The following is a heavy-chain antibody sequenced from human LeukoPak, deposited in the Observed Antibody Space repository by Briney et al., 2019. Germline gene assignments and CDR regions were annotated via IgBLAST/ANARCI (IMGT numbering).Heavy chain of an antibody. CDR1: GYTFTSYD. V-gene: IGHV1-2*02. CDR2: INPNSGGT. D-gene: IGHD2-8*01. Sequence: ASVKVSCKASGYTFTSYDINWVRQATGQGLEWMGWINPNSGGTNYAQRFQGRVTMTRDTSISTAYMELSRLRSDDTAVYYCARDLKICTNGVCFSYVGAFDIWGQGTMVTVSS. CDR3: ARDLKICTNGVCFSYVGAFDI. J-gene: IGHJ3*02.